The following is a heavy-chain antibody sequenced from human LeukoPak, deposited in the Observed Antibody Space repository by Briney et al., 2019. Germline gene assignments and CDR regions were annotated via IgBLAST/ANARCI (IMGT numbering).Heavy chain of an antibody. V-gene: IGHV4-39*01. Sequence: SETLTLTCTVSGGSISSSSYYWDWIRQPPGKGLEWIGSIYYSGSTYYNPSLKSRVTISVDTSKNQFSLKLGSVTAADTAVYYCARQVKGDYDFDYWGQGTLVTVSS. CDR2: IYYSGST. CDR3: ARQVKGDYDFDY. CDR1: GGSISSSSYY. D-gene: IGHD4-17*01. J-gene: IGHJ4*02.